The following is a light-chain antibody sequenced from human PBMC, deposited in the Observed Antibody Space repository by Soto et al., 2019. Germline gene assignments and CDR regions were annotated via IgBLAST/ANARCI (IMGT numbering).Light chain of an antibody. CDR1: SSDIGGYNY. V-gene: IGLV2-14*01. CDR3: SSYRSSTTFLV. J-gene: IGLJ2*01. Sequence: QSALTQPASVSGSPGQSITISCAGTSSDIGGYNYVSWYQQHPGKAPKLIIYEVSNRPSGVANRFSGSKSGNTASLTISGLQAEDEADYFCSSYRSSTTFLVFGGGTKVTVL. CDR2: EVS.